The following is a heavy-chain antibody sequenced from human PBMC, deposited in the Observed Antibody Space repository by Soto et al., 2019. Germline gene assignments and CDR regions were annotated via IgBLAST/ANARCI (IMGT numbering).Heavy chain of an antibody. CDR3: TGRYYCASGHPAAHRDNYYYTFDV. Sequence: PGEFLKISCKGSGYSFTSYWIGWVRQMPGKGLEWMGIIYPGDSDTRYSPSFQGQVTISADKSISRGSSTNQLVLTMTNMAPVDTGRYYCASGHPAAHRDNYYYTFDVWGHGTTVTAP. V-gene: IGHV5-51*01. J-gene: IGHJ6*02. D-gene: IGHD5-18*01. CDR2: IYPGDSDT. CDR1: GYSFTSYW.